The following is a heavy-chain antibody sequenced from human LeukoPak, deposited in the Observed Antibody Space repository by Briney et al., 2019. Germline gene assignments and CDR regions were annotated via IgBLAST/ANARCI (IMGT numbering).Heavy chain of an antibody. CDR1: GFTFTSSA. D-gene: IGHD2/OR15-2a*01. CDR3: ARSRIVLHWFDP. CDR2: ISASGHST. J-gene: IGHJ5*02. Sequence: PGGSLRLSCAASGFTFTSSAMSWVRQAPGKGLEWVSTISASGHSTYHTDSVTGRFTISRDNSKNTLYLQMNSLKAEDTAVYYCARSRIVLHWFDPWGKGSLVTVP. V-gene: IGHV3-23*01.